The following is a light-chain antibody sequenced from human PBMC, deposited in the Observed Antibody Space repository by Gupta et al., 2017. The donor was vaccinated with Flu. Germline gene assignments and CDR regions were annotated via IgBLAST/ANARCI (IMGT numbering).Light chain of an antibody. CDR2: DAS. CDR1: QSVTRY. Sequence: PGERATLSCRASQSVTRYLAWYQQKPGQAPRLLIFDASNRATGIPARFSGSGSGTEFTLTISSLEPEDFAVYYCQQRSSWPTFGQGTRLEIK. CDR3: QQRSSWPT. J-gene: IGKJ5*01. V-gene: IGKV3-11*01.